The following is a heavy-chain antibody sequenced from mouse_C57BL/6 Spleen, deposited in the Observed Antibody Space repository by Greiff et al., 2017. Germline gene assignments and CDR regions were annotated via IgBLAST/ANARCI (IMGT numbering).Heavy chain of an antibody. CDR2: IYPRSGNT. V-gene: IGHV1-81*01. CDR3: ARGEDYFDY. Sequence: QVQLQQSGAELARPGASVKLSCKASGYTFTSYGISWVKQRTGQGLDWIGEIYPRSGNTYYNEKFKGKATLTADKSSSTAYMELRSLTSEDSAVYFCARGEDYFDYWGQGPTLTVSS. CDR1: GYTFTSYG. J-gene: IGHJ2*01.